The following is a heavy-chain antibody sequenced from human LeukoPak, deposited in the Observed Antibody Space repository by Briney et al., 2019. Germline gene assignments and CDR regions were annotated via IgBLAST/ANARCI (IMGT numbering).Heavy chain of an antibody. D-gene: IGHD3-22*01. CDR3: ASNPNSSDGSIDY. J-gene: IGHJ4*02. CDR2: TNPNSGGT. V-gene: IGHV1-2*02. CDR1: GYTFTGYY. Sequence: ASVKVSCKASGYTFTGYYMHWVRQAPGQGLEWMGWTNPNSGGTNYAQKFQGRVTMTRDTSISTAYMELSRLRSDDTAVYYCASNPNSSDGSIDYWGQGTLVTVSS.